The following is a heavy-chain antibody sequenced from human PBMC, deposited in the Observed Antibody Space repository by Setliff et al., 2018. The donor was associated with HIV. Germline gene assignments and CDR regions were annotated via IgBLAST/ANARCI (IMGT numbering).Heavy chain of an antibody. D-gene: IGHD3-10*01. Sequence: GESLKISCKGSGYSFTSYWISWVRQMPGKGLEWMGRIDPSDSSTNYSPSFQGHVTISADKSISTAYLQWSSLKASDTAMYYCARQPFTMVRGVIYYYGMDVWGQGTTVTVSS. CDR2: IDPSDSST. J-gene: IGHJ6*02. CDR1: GYSFTSYW. CDR3: ARQPFTMVRGVIYYYGMDV. V-gene: IGHV5-10-1*01.